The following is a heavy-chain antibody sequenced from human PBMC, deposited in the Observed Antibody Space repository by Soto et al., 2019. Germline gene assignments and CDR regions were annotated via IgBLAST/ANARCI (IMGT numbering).Heavy chain of an antibody. CDR2: ISGSGGST. CDR3: AKLNSGSGITGTWRYGMDV. CDR1: GFTFSSYA. D-gene: IGHD1-7*01. V-gene: IGHV3-23*01. Sequence: GGSLRLSCAASGFTFSSYAMSWVRQAPGKGLEWVSAISGSGGSTYYEDSVKGRFTISRDNSKNTLFLQMNSLRAEDTAVYYFAKLNSGSGITGTWRYGMDVWGQGTTVTVSS. J-gene: IGHJ6*02.